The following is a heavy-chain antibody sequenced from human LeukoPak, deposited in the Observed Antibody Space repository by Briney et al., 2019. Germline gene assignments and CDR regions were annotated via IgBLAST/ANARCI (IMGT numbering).Heavy chain of an antibody. CDR2: ISSHGGST. CDR1: GFTFSSYA. CDR3: AELGITMIGGV. J-gene: IGHJ6*04. Sequence: GGSLRLSCAASGFTFSSYAMHWVRRAPGKGLEYVSGISSHGGSTYYANSVKGRFTISRDNAKNSLYLQMNSLRAEDTAVYYCAELGITMIGGVWGKGTTVTISS. V-gene: IGHV3-64*01. D-gene: IGHD3-10*02.